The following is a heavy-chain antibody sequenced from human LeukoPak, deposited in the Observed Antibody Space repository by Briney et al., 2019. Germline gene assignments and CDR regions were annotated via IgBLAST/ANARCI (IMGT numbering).Heavy chain of an antibody. CDR3: AKQPIAAAGIQYYFDY. V-gene: IGHV3-23*01. CDR2: ISGSGGST. Sequence: PGGSLRLSCAASGFTFSSYAMIWVRQAPGKGLEWVSAISGSGGSTYYADSVKGRFTISRDNSKNTLYLQMNSLRAEDTAVYYCAKQPIAAAGIQYYFDYWGQGTLVTVSS. D-gene: IGHD6-13*01. J-gene: IGHJ4*02. CDR1: GFTFSSYA.